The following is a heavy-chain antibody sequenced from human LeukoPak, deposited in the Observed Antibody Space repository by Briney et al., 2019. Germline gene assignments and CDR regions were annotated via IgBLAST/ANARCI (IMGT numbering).Heavy chain of an antibody. D-gene: IGHD6-19*01. CDR2: INPSGGST. CDR1: GYTFTSYY. J-gene: IGHJ6*02. Sequence: ASVKVSCKASGYTFTSYYMHWVRQAPGQGLEWMGIINPSGGSTSYAQKFQGRVTMTRDTSTSTVYMELSSLRSEDTAVYYCARDMASSGWYHVYYYGMDVWGQGTTVTVSS. CDR3: ARDMASSGWYHVYYYGMDV. V-gene: IGHV1-46*01.